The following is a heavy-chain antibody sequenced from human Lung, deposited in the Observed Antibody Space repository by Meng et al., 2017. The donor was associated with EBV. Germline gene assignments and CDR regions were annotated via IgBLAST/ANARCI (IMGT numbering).Heavy chain of an antibody. J-gene: IGHJ4*02. CDR3: ARDPSNTSGRYAYFDY. D-gene: IGHD6-19*01. CDR2: ISCYNGDT. CDR1: GYTFTHHG. Sequence: QLQRGQSGAEVKKPGASVRVSCKASGYTFTHHGISWIRQAPGQGLEWMGWISCYNGDTNYAQKLQGRVTMTTDTSTNTAYMDLRGLRSDDTAVYYCARDPSNTSGRYAYFDYWGQGTLVTVSS. V-gene: IGHV1-18*01.